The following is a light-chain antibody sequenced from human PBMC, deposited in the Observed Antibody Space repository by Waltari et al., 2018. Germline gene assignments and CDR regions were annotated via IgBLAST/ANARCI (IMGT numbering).Light chain of an antibody. CDR1: HFNMGSNP. V-gene: IGLV1-44*01. J-gene: IGLJ3*02. CDR2: SDY. Sequence: SVLTQPPSASGTPGQTVTISCSGSHFNMGSNPVQWYQQLPGTAPKLLIYSDYQRPSGVPDRFSASKSGTSASLAISGLQSEDEADYYCSSWDDRLSGVVFGEGTKLTVL. CDR3: SSWDDRLSGVV.